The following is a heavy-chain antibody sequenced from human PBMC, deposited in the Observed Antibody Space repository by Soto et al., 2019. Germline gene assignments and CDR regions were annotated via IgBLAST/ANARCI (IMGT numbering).Heavy chain of an antibody. V-gene: IGHV4-30-2*01. CDR3: ARDLGDGYNQFDY. CDR1: GGSISSGGYS. D-gene: IGHD5-12*01. J-gene: IGHJ4*02. CDR2: IYHSGST. Sequence: PSETLSLTCAVSGGSISSGGYSWSWIRQPPGKGLEWIGYIYHSGSTYYNPSLKSRVTISVVRSKNQFSLKLSSVTAADTAVYYCARDLGDGYNQFDYWGQGTLVTVSS.